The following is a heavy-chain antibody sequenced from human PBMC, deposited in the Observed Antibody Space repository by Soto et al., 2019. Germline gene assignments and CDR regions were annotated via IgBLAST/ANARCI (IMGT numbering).Heavy chain of an antibody. CDR3: ARDTRSAAEYYFDY. J-gene: IGHJ4*02. Sequence: ASVKVSCKASGGTFSSYTISWVRQAPGQGLEWMGRIIPILGIANYAQKFQGRVTITADKSTSTAYMELSSLRSEDTAVYYCARDTRSAAEYYFDYWGQGTLVTVSS. CDR2: IIPILGIA. V-gene: IGHV1-69*04. CDR1: GGTFSSYT. D-gene: IGHD1-26*01.